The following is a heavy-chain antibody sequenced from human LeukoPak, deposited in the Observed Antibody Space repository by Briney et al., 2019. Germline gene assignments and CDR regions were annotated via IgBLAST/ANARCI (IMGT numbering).Heavy chain of an antibody. CDR2: IKQDGSEQ. CDR1: GFTFSRYW. Sequence: GGSLRLSCAASGFTFSRYWMSWVRQAPGKGLEWVANIKQDGSEQYYADSVKGRFTISRDNAKNSLYLQMNSLRAEDTAVYYCVRDFYDTLTGYHYYFDFWGQGTLVTVS. CDR3: VRDFYDTLTGYHYYFDF. D-gene: IGHD3-9*01. J-gene: IGHJ4*02. V-gene: IGHV3-7*01.